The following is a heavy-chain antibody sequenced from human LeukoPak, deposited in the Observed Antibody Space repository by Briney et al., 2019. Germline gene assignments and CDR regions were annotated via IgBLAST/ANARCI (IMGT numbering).Heavy chain of an antibody. CDR2: ISAYNGNT. V-gene: IGHV1-18*01. D-gene: IGHD2-15*01. CDR3: ARAELYCSGGSCPLLDAFDI. Sequence: GASVKVSCKASGYTFTSYGISWVRQAPGQGLEWMGWISAYNGNTNYAQKLQGRVTMTTDTSTSTAYMELRSLRSDDTAVYYCARAELYCSGGSCPLLDAFDIWGQGTMVTVSS. CDR1: GYTFTSYG. J-gene: IGHJ3*02.